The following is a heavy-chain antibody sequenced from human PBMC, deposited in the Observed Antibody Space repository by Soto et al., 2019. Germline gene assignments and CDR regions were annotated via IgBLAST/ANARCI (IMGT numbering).Heavy chain of an antibody. Sequence: QVQLQESGPGLVKPSGTLSLTCGVSGDSISSSNWWTWVRQPPGKGLEWIGEIYHTGNTNYNPSLKRRVTMSVDQSKKQFSLKLYSVTAADTARYYCARRYSSSPTYTWGQGTLVTVSS. CDR1: GDSISSSNW. CDR2: IYHTGNT. V-gene: IGHV4-4*02. CDR3: ARRYSSSPTYT. J-gene: IGHJ5*02. D-gene: IGHD6-13*01.